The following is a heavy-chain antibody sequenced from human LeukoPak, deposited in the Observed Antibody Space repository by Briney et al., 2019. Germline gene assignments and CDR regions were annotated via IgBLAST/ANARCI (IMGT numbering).Heavy chain of an antibody. CDR2: INPNSGGT. V-gene: IGHV1-2*02. CDR3: ARSSRRTVTTGSEVGY. Sequence: ASVKVSCKASGYTFTGYYMHWVRQAPGQGLEWMGWINPNSGGTNYAQKFQGRVTMTRDTSISTAYMELSRLRSDDTAVYYCARSSRRTVTTGSEVGYWGQGTLVTVSS. J-gene: IGHJ4*02. CDR1: GYTFTGYY. D-gene: IGHD4-17*01.